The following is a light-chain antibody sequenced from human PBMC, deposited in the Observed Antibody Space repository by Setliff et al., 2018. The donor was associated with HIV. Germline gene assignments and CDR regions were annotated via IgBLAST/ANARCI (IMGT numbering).Light chain of an antibody. Sequence: QSALAQPASVSGSPGQSITISCTGTSSDVGAYHYVSWYQQYPGKAPKLRIYDVSKRPAGVSDRFSGSKSGNTSSLTISGLQAEDEADYYCTSYTISNTYVFGTGTKSPA. CDR3: TSYTISNTYV. CDR2: DVS. V-gene: IGLV2-14*03. J-gene: IGLJ1*01. CDR1: SSDVGAYHY.